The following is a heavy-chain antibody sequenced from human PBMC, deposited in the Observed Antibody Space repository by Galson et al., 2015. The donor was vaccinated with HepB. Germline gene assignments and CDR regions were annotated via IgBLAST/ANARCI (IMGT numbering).Heavy chain of an antibody. CDR2: ISGSGGST. J-gene: IGHJ5*02. CDR1: GFTFSSYA. Sequence: SLRLSCAASGFTFSSYAMSWVRQAPGRGLEWVSAISGSGGSTYYADSVKGRFTISRDNSKNTLYLQMNSLKASDTAMYYCARLVPAAEGNWFDPWGQGTLVTVSS. D-gene: IGHD2-2*01. V-gene: IGHV3-23*01. CDR3: ARLVPAAEGNWFDP.